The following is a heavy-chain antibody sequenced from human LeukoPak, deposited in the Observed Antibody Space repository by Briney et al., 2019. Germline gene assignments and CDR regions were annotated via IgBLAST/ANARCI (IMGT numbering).Heavy chain of an antibody. CDR1: GGSFIGYH. J-gene: IGHJ4*02. CDR2: INHRGGT. Sequence: SETLSLTCAVSGGSFIGYHWNWIRQSPGKGLEWIAEINHRGGTNYNPSLKSRVTISIDTSENQFSLNLKSVTAADTAVYYCARDPTTEETVPYYFDDWGQGTLVTVSS. CDR3: ARDPTTEETVPYYFDD. V-gene: IGHV4-34*01. D-gene: IGHD4-23*01.